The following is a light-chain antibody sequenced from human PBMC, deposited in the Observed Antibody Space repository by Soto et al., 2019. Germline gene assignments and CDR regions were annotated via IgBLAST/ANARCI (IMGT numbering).Light chain of an antibody. J-gene: IGLJ2*01. V-gene: IGLV1-40*01. CDR1: SSNIGAGYD. CDR3: QSYDSSLSGWV. CDR2: GNS. Sequence: QSALTQPPSVSGAPGQRVTISCTGSSSNIGAGYDVHWYQQLPVTAPKLLMFGNSNRPSGVPDRFSGSKSGTSASLAITGLQAEDEADYYCQSYDSSLSGWVFGGGTKLTVL.